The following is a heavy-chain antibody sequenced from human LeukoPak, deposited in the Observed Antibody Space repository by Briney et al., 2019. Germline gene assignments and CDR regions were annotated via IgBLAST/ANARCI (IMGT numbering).Heavy chain of an antibody. J-gene: IGHJ4*02. CDR2: INPNTGGT. Sequence: ASMKVSCKASGYTFTDYYMHWVRQAPGQGLEWMGWINPNTGGTTYAQNFQGRVTMTRDTSISTAFMELSGLRSDDTAVYYCASDGTTRSYYYFDHWGQGTLVTVSS. V-gene: IGHV1-2*02. CDR1: GYTFTDYY. D-gene: IGHD3-10*01. CDR3: ASDGTTRSYYYFDH.